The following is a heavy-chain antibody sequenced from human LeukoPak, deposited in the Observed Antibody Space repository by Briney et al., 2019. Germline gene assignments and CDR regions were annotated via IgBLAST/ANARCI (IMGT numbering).Heavy chain of an antibody. J-gene: IGHJ4*02. CDR3: VRERYHGSGAPKFDY. CDR2: ISISTSYI. D-gene: IGHD3-10*01. CDR1: GFIYSSYS. V-gene: IGHV3-21*01. Sequence: WGSLRLSCAASGFIYSSYSMNWVRQAPGKGLEWVASISISTSYIYYADSVRGRFTISRDNAKNSLYLQMNSLRVDDTAVYYCVRERYHGSGAPKFDYWGQGTLVTVSS.